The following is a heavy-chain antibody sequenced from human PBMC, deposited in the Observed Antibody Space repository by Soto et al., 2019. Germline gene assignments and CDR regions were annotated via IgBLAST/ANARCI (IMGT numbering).Heavy chain of an antibody. J-gene: IGHJ4*02. D-gene: IGHD7-27*01. CDR2: INGDGSST. CDR1: GFIYSNYW. V-gene: IGHV3-74*01. Sequence: GGSLRLSCAASGFIYSNYWMHWVRQVPGKGLVWVSRINGDGSSTNYADSVKGRFTISRDNAKNTVYLHMNTLRAEDTAVYYCARGAWGFYYFDYWGQGILVTVSS. CDR3: ARGAWGFYYFDY.